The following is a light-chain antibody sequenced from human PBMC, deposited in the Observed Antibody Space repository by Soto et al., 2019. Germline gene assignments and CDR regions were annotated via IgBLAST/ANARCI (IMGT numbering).Light chain of an antibody. J-gene: IGLJ3*02. Sequence: QSVLTQSPSASASLGAWAKLTGTLSMGHSSYAIAWHQQQPEKGPRYLMKLNSDGSHSKGDGIPDRFSGSSSGAERYLTISSLQSEDEADYYCQTWGTGIRVFGGGTKLTVL. CDR2: LNSDGSH. V-gene: IGLV4-69*01. CDR3: QTWGTGIRV. CDR1: MGHSSYA.